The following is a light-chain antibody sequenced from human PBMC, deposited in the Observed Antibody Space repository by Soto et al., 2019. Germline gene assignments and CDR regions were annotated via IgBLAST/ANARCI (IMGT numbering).Light chain of an antibody. CDR3: QEFASN. V-gene: IGKV3-20*01. CDR2: GAS. J-gene: IGKJ4*01. CDR1: HSMSNSN. Sequence: IVMTQSPATLSVSPWDRATLSCRASHSMSNSNLAWYQHKPGQAPRLLIYGASNRATGIPDRFSGSGSGTDFILTINRLEPEDFAVYYCQEFASNFGGGTKVDIK.